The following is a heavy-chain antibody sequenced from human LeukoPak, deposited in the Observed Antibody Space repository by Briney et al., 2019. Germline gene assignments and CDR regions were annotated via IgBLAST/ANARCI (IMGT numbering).Heavy chain of an antibody. CDR1: GGSISSYY. V-gene: IGHV4-59*01. D-gene: IGHD3-16*01. J-gene: IGHJ6*03. Sequence: PSETLSLTCTVSGGSISSYYWNWIRQPPGKGLEWIGYIYYSGSTNYNPSLKSRVTISVDRSKNQFSLKLSSVTAADTAVYYCARDKSYVGGDRYYYMDVWGKGTTVTISS. CDR3: ARDKSYVGGDRYYYMDV. CDR2: IYYSGST.